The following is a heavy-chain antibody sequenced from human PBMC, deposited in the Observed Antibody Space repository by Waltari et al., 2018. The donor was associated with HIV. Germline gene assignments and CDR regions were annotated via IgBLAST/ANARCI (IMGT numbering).Heavy chain of an antibody. CDR1: GGSFSGYY. V-gene: IGHV4-34*01. Sequence: QVQLQQWGAGLLKPSETLSLTCAVYGGSFSGYYWSWIRQPPGKGLEWIGEINHSGSTNYNSSLNSRVTISVDTSKNQFSLKLSSVTAADTAVYYCARGTVTTRGEWFDPWGQGTLVTVSS. D-gene: IGHD4-4*01. CDR2: INHSGST. J-gene: IGHJ5*02. CDR3: ARGTVTTRGEWFDP.